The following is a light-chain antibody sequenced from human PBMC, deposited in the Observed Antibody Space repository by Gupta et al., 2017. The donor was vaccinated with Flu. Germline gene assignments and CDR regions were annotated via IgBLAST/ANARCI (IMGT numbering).Light chain of an antibody. CDR1: QNISNY. V-gene: IGKV1-39*01. CDR3: LQSEREPHT. Sequence: PSSLSASVGDRVTITCRASQNISNYLNWFQQEAGKAPKLLIYSGSDLQSDVPSRFSGSGSGAEFTFTISRLQPEDFATYYCLQSEREPHTLGQGTKMEIK. J-gene: IGKJ2*01. CDR2: SGS.